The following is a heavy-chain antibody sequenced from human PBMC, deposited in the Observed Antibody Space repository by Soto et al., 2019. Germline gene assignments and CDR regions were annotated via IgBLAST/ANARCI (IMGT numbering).Heavy chain of an antibody. J-gene: IGHJ4*02. Sequence: SETLSLTCTVSGGSMSNYYWNWIRQPPGKGLEWIGYVFYGGMSDYNPSLEGRATISADMSKNEFSLRLTSVTAADTAVYYCAKGDILTSWGQGTLVTVSS. CDR3: AKGDILTS. CDR2: VFYGGMS. D-gene: IGHD3-9*01. V-gene: IGHV4-59*01. CDR1: GGSMSNYY.